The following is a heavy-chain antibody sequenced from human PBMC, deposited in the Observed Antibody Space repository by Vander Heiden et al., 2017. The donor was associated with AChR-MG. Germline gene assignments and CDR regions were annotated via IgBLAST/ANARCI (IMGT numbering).Heavy chain of an antibody. J-gene: IGHJ4*02. V-gene: IGHV3-23*01. Sequence: EVQLLASGGGLVQPGGSLRLSCAASGFTFSSYAMSWVRQAPGKGLEWVSAISGSGGSTYYADSVKGRFTISRDNSKNTLYLQMNSLRAEDTAVYYCAKDRVGTRSSGSDLDYWGQGTLVTVSS. CDR2: ISGSGGST. D-gene: IGHD6-19*01. CDR3: AKDRVGTRSSGSDLDY. CDR1: GFTFSSYA.